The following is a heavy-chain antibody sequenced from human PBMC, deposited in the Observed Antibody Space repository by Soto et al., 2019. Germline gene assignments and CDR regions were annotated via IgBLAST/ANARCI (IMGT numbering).Heavy chain of an antibody. CDR1: GFTFSSYE. J-gene: IGHJ6*02. Sequence: XGSLRLSCADAGFTFSSYEMNWVRQAPGKGLEWVSYISSSGSTIYYADSVKGRFTISRDNAKNSLYLQMNSLRAEDTAVYYCAREIDYYDSSGYYSDYYYYGMGVWGQGTTVTVSS. CDR3: AREIDYYDSSGYYSDYYYYGMGV. CDR2: ISSSGSTI. D-gene: IGHD3-22*01. V-gene: IGHV3-48*03.